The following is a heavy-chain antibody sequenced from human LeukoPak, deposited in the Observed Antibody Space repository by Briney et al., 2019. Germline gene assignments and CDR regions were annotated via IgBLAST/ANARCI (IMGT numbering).Heavy chain of an antibody. CDR3: ASSPPTYYYDSSGYYPN. D-gene: IGHD3-22*01. V-gene: IGHV4-4*07. J-gene: IGHJ4*02. CDR2: IYTSGST. Sequence: IYTSGSTNYNPSLKSRVTISVDTSKNQFSLKLSSVTAADTAVYYCASSPPTYYYDSSGYYPNWGQGTLVTVSS.